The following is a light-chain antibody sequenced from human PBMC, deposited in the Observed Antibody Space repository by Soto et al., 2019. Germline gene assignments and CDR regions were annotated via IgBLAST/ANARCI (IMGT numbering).Light chain of an antibody. CDR1: QSVSSN. J-gene: IGKJ1*01. CDR2: GAS. CDR3: QQYGRSPWT. Sequence: EIVMTQSPATLSVSPGERATLSCRASQSVSSNLAWYQQKPGQAPRLLIYGASTRATGIPARFSGSGSGTEFTLTISRLEPEDFGVYYCQQYGRSPWTFGQGTKVEFK. V-gene: IGKV3-15*01.